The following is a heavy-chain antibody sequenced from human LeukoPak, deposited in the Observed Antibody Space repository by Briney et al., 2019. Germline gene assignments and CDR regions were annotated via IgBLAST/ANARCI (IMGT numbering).Heavy chain of an antibody. Sequence: AGRSLRLSCAASGFTFNSYAMHWVRQAPGKGLEWVAVISYDGSNKYYADSVKGRFTISRDNSKNTLYLQMNSLRAEDTAVYYCARDIAAAGGEDAFDIWGQGTMVTVSS. CDR2: ISYDGSNK. D-gene: IGHD6-13*01. J-gene: IGHJ3*02. V-gene: IGHV3-30-3*01. CDR1: GFTFNSYA. CDR3: ARDIAAAGGEDAFDI.